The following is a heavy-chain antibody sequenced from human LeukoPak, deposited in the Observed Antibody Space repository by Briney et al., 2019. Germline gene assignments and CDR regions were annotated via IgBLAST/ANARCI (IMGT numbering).Heavy chain of an antibody. J-gene: IGHJ6*03. CDR2: ISGGGGST. Sequence: GGTLRLSCAASGFTFSSYGMNWVRQAPGKGLEWVSAISGGGGSTHYADSVKGRFTISRDNSKNTLYMQMNRLRAEDTAVYYCARDHSGYDDHYYYYMDVWGKGTTVTVSS. D-gene: IGHD5-12*01. CDR1: GFTFSSYG. CDR3: ARDHSGYDDHYYYYMDV. V-gene: IGHV3-23*01.